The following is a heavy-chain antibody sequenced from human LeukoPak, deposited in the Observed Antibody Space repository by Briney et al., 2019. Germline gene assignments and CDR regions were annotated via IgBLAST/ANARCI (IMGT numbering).Heavy chain of an antibody. Sequence: KPSETLSLTCAVYGGSFSGYYWSWIRQPPGKGLEWIGEINHSGSTNYNPSLKSRVTISVDTSKNQFSLKLSSVTAADTAVYYCARAPNYYDSSGYYPDYWGQGTLVTVSS. CDR1: GGSFSGYY. D-gene: IGHD3-22*01. CDR3: ARAPNYYDSSGYYPDY. V-gene: IGHV4-34*01. CDR2: INHSGST. J-gene: IGHJ4*02.